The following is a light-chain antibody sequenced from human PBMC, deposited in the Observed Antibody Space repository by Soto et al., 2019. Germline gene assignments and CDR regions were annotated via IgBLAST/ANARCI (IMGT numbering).Light chain of an antibody. V-gene: IGLV1-51*01. Sequence: QSVLTQPPSVSAAPGQKVTISCSGSFSNIGNNYVSWYQQLPGTAPKLLIYDNNKRPSGIPDRFSGSKSGTSGTLDITGLQTGDEADYSCATWDASLTGEVFGGGTKVTVL. J-gene: IGLJ2*01. CDR3: ATWDASLTGEV. CDR1: FSNIGNNY. CDR2: DNN.